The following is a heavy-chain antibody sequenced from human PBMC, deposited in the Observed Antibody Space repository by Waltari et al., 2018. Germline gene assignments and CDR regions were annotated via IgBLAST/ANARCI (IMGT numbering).Heavy chain of an antibody. CDR3: AKVEGGIVTRYYALDI. CDR1: GFTFGNSA. J-gene: IGHJ3*02. Sequence: EVQLLESGGGLVQPGGSLRLSCAASGFTFGNSALSWVRQAPGNGLEWISGISGSSSSTYYADSVKGRFTISRDNSKNTLYLQMNSLRVEDTAVYFCAKVEGGIVTRYYALDIWGQGTMVTVSS. CDR2: ISGSSSST. V-gene: IGHV3-23*01. D-gene: IGHD3-16*02.